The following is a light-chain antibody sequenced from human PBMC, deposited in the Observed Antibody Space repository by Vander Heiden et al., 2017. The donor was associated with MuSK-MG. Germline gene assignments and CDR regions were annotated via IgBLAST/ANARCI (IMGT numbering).Light chain of an antibody. CDR3: SSYKTSSDLWV. J-gene: IGLJ1*01. CDR1: SSDVGGFDY. CDR2: DVS. V-gene: IGLV2-14*03. Sequence: QSALTQPASVSGSPGQSITISCTGTSSDVGGFDYVSWYQQHPDKAPKRILFDVSNRPSGVSIRFSGYKSGSEDARQISGLQPEDEADDYCSSYKTSSDLWVFGTGTTLTVL.